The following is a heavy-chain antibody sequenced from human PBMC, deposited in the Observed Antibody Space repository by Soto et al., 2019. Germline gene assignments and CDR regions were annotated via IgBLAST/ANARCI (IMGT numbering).Heavy chain of an antibody. D-gene: IGHD6-25*01. CDR3: ARGAATIYSYYYGMDV. CDR2: IIPIFGTA. J-gene: IGHJ6*02. Sequence: SVKLSCKASGYTFSSYAISCVRQAPGQGLEWMGGIIPIFGTANYAQKFQGRVTITADESTSTAYMELSSLRSEDTAVYYCARGAATIYSYYYGMDVWGQGTTVTVSS. V-gene: IGHV1-69*13. CDR1: GYTFSSYA.